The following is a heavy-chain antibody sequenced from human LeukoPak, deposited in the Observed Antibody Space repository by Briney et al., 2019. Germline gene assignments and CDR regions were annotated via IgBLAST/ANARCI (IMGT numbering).Heavy chain of an antibody. CDR3: ARPTDFWSGYPDY. V-gene: IGHV1-2*02. CDR2: INPNSGGT. Sequence: ASVKVSCKASGYTFTGYYMHWVRQAPGQGLEWMGWINPNSGGTNYAQKFQGRVTMTRDTSTSTAYMELRSLRSDDTAVYYCARPTDFWSGYPDYWGQGTLVTVSS. D-gene: IGHD3-3*01. CDR1: GYTFTGYY. J-gene: IGHJ4*02.